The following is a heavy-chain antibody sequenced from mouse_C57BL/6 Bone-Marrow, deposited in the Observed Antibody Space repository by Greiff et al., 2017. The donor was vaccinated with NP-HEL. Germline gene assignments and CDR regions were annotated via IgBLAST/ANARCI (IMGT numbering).Heavy chain of an antibody. CDR2: IHPNSGST. V-gene: IGHV1-64*01. CDR1: GYTFTSYW. J-gene: IGHJ3*01. CDR3: ARPDPAWFAY. Sequence: QVQLQQPGAELVKPGASVKLSCKASGYTFTSYWMHWVKQRPGQGLEWIGMIHPNSGSTNYNEKFTSKATPTVDKSSSTAYMQLSSLTSEDSAVYYCARPDPAWFAYWGQGTLVTVSA.